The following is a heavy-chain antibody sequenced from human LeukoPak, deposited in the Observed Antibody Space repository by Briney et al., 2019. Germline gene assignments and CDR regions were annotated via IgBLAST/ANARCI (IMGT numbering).Heavy chain of an antibody. CDR3: ARLSGSSGCDY. Sequence: GESLKIYRKGLGYSFNSYWIGWVRQMPGKGPEWMGIIYPDDSDTRHSPSFQGQVTISADKSISTAYLQWSSLKASDTAMYYCARLSGSSGCDYWGQGTLVTVSS. CDR2: IYPDDSDT. V-gene: IGHV5-51*01. D-gene: IGHD6-19*01. CDR1: GYSFNSYW. J-gene: IGHJ4*02.